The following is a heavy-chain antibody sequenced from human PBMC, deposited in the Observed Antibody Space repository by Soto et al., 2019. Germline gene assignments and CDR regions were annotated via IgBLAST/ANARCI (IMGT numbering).Heavy chain of an antibody. J-gene: IGHJ5*02. Sequence: QVQLVQSGAEVKKPGASVKVSCKAPRYIFTAYFMHWVRQAPGQGLEWMGWSNPNKGATHYGLSFQGRVTMTRDTSISTAYMELSSLRSDDTAVYYCASHDPGARFDPWGQGTLVIVSS. V-gene: IGHV1-2*02. CDR3: ASHDPGARFDP. D-gene: IGHD1-1*01. CDR2: SNPNKGAT. CDR1: RYIFTAYF.